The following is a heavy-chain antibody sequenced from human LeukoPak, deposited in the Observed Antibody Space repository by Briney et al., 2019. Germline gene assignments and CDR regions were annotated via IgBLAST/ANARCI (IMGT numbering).Heavy chain of an antibody. CDR3: AKSPPRYSSGWYEKFEKVSYFFDY. D-gene: IGHD6-19*01. Sequence: GGTLRLSCVASGFSFSYHGMNWVRLAPGKGLEWVSGVSPPGGGTYYADSVKGRFTISRDDSRNTLSLQMNSLRVEHTAVYYCAKSPPRYSSGWYEKFEKVSYFFDYWGQGTLVTVSS. CDR1: GFSFSYHG. CDR2: VSPPGGGT. J-gene: IGHJ4*02. V-gene: IGHV3-23*01.